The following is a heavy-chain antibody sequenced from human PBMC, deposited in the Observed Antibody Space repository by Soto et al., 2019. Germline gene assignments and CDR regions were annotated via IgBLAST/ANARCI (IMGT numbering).Heavy chain of an antibody. J-gene: IGHJ6*02. Sequence: QLQLQESGPGLVKPSETLSLTCTVSGGSISSSSYYWGWIRQPPGKGLEWIGSIYYSGYTYYNPSLKSRVTLSVDTSKNQFSLKLSAVTAADTAVYYCARHNGPLYVGYYYDMDVWGQGTKVTVSS. D-gene: IGHD3-16*01. V-gene: IGHV4-39*01. CDR1: GGSISSSSYY. CDR2: IYYSGYT. CDR3: ARHNGPLYVGYYYDMDV.